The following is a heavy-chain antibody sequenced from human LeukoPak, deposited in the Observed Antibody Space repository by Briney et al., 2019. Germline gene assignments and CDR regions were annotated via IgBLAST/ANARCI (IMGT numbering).Heavy chain of an antibody. CDR2: IYGSGTT. Sequence: PSETLSLTCSVSGGSISSYYWSWIRQPPGKGLEWIGSIYGSGTTYYDPPLRSRVSISADTSKNHFSLELSSVAAADTAVYYCASVGGGSPYWGQGTLVTVSS. V-gene: IGHV4-59*08. D-gene: IGHD3-16*01. CDR1: GGSISSYY. CDR3: ASVGGGSPY. J-gene: IGHJ4*02.